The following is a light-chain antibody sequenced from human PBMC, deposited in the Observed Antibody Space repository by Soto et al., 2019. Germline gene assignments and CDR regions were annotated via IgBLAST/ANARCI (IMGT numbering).Light chain of an antibody. J-gene: IGKJ1*01. CDR3: QQFGRSSWT. CDR1: QSVSSSD. Sequence: EIVLTLSPGTLSLSPGERATLSCRVSQSVSSSDLAWYQQKPGQAPRLLIYGASSRATGIPDRFSGSGSGTDFTLTISRLEPEDFAVYYCQQFGRSSWTFGQGTKVDIK. CDR2: GAS. V-gene: IGKV3-20*01.